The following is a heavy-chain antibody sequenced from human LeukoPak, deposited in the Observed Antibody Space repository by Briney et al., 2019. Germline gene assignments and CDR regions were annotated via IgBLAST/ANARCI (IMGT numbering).Heavy chain of an antibody. D-gene: IGHD6-13*01. CDR1: GGSISSYY. CDR2: IYYSGST. CDR3: ARDSLVPPNRWFAP. V-gene: IGHV4-59*12. Sequence: SETLSLTCTVSGGSISSYYWSWIRQPPGKGLEWIGYIYYSGSTNYNPSLKSRVSMSVDTSTNQFSLKLSSLTAADTAVYYCARDSLVPPNRWFAPWGKGTLVIVSS. J-gene: IGHJ5*02.